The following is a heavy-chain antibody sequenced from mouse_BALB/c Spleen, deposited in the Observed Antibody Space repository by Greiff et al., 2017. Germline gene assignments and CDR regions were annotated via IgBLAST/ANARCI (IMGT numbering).Heavy chain of an antibody. V-gene: IGHV5-6-4*01. D-gene: IGHD2-10*02. J-gene: IGHJ4*01. Sequence: EVKLMESGGGLVQPGGSLKLSCAASGFTFSSYTMSWVRQTPEKRLEWVATISDGGSYTYYPDSVKGRFTISRDNAKNNLYLQMSSLKSEDTAMYYCAREEYGNKAMDYWGQGTSVTVSS. CDR1: GFTFSSYT. CDR3: AREEYGNKAMDY. CDR2: ISDGGSYT.